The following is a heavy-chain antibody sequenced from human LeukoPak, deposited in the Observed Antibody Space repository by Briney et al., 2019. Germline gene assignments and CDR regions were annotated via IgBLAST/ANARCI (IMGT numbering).Heavy chain of an antibody. J-gene: IGHJ4*02. CDR1: GGSFSGYY. CDR3: ARHQRGRIVGATRFSPPFDY. CDR2: INHSGST. V-gene: IGHV4-34*01. Sequence: SETLSLTCAVYGGSFSGYYWSWIRQPPGKGLEWIGEINHSGSTNYNPSLKSRVTISVDTSKNQFSLKLSSVTAADTAVYYCARHQRGRIVGATRFSPPFDYWGQGTLVTVSS. D-gene: IGHD1-26*01.